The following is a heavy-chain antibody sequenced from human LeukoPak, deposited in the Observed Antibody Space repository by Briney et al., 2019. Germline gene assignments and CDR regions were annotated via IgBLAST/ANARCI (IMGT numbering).Heavy chain of an antibody. CDR3: ARGLLAIFGVVALNDQNWFDP. J-gene: IGHJ5*02. V-gene: IGHV4-34*01. CDR2: INHSGST. Sequence: PSETLSLTCAVYGGSFSGYYWSWIRQPPGKGLEWIGEINHSGSTNYNPSLKSRVTISVDTSKNQFSLKLSSVTAADTTVYYCARGLLAIFGVVALNDQNWFDPWGQGTLVTVSS. CDR1: GGSFSGYY. D-gene: IGHD3-3*01.